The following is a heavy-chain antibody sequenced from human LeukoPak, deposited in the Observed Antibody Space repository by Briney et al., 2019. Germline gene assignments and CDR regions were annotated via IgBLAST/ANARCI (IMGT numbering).Heavy chain of an antibody. CDR3: ARGDSSGYYYVWFDY. Sequence: ASVKVSCKASGYTFTGYYMHWVRQAPGQGFEWMGWINPNSGGTNYAQKFQGRVTMTRDTSISTAYMELSRLRSDDTAVYYCARGDSSGYYYVWFDYWGQGTLVTVSS. CDR1: GYTFTGYY. V-gene: IGHV1-2*02. D-gene: IGHD3-22*01. CDR2: INPNSGGT. J-gene: IGHJ4*02.